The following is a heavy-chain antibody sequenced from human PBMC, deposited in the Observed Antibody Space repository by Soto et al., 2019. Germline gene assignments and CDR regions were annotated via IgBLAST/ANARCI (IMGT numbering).Heavy chain of an antibody. CDR1: GDSVSTNSAT. Sequence: PSQTLSLTCAISGDSVSTNSATWDWIRQSPSRGLEWLGRTYYRSKWDYDYAASVKGRININPDTSNNQVSLHPDSVTPDDTAVYYCARLLGNSWLDSWGQGTLVTVS. CDR2: TYYRSKWDY. CDR3: ARLLGNSWLDS. J-gene: IGHJ5*01. D-gene: IGHD1-26*01. V-gene: IGHV6-1*01.